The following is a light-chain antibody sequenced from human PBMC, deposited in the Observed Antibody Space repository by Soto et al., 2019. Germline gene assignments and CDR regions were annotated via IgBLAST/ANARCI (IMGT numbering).Light chain of an antibody. CDR3: QQYGSSPQNT. J-gene: IGKJ2*01. Sequence: EIVLTQSPGTLSLSPGERATLSCRASQSVSSSYLAWYQQKPGQAPRLLIYGASSRATGIPDRFSGSGSGTEFTLTISRLETEDLAVYYCQQYGSSPQNTFGHVTKLEIK. CDR1: QSVSSSY. V-gene: IGKV3-20*01. CDR2: GAS.